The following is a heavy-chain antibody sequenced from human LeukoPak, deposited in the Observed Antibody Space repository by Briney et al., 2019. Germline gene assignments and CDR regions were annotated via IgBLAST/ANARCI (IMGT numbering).Heavy chain of an antibody. J-gene: IGHJ6*03. V-gene: IGHV1-8*02. D-gene: IGHD6-19*01. Sequence: ASVKVSCKASGYTFTGYYMHWVRQATGQGLEWMGWMNPNSGNTGYAQKFQGRVTMTRNTSISTAYMELCSLRSEDTAVYYCARGRRYSSGWTIYYYMDVWGKGTTVTISS. CDR3: ARGRRYSSGWTIYYYMDV. CDR2: MNPNSGNT. CDR1: GYTFTGYY.